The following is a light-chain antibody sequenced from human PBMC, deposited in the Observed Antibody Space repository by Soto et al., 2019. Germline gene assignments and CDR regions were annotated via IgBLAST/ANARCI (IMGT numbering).Light chain of an antibody. V-gene: IGKV3-15*01. CDR1: QSVNSD. CDR2: AAS. J-gene: IGKJ1*01. CDR3: QQYNTWPPWT. Sequence: VVMTQSPATLSVSPGESATLSCRASQSVNSDLAWYQQKFGQAPRLLIYAASTRATGIPARFSGSGSGTEFTLTISSLRSEDFAVYYCQQYNTWPPWTFGQGPRVEI.